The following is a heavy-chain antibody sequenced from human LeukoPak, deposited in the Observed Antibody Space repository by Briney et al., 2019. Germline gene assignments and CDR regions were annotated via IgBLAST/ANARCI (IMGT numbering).Heavy chain of an antibody. V-gene: IGHV1-2*02. J-gene: IGHJ4*02. D-gene: IGHD1-1*01. CDR2: INPNSGGT. CDR3: AGDPTTGTKVFDY. Sequence: ASVKVSCKASGYTFTGYYMHWVRQAPGQGLEWMGWINPNSGGTNYAQKFQGRVTMTRDTSISTAYMELSRLRSDDTAVYYCAGDPTTGTKVFDYWGQGTLVTVSS. CDR1: GYTFTGYY.